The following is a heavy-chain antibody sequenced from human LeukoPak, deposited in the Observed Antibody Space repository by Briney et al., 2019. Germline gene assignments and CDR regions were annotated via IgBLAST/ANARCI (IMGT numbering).Heavy chain of an antibody. CDR1: GGTFSSYA. CDR2: IIPIFGTA. V-gene: IGHV1-69*13. CDR3: ARDHKYYYGSESYLFSH. Sequence: SVKVSCKASGGTFSSYAISWVRQAPGQGLEWMGGIIPIFGTANYAQKFQGRVTITADESTSTAYMELSSLRSEDTAVYYCARDHKYYYGSESYLFSHWGQGTLVTVSS. D-gene: IGHD3-10*01. J-gene: IGHJ4*02.